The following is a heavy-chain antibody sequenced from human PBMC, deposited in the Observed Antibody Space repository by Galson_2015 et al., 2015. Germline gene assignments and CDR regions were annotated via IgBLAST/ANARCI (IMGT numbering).Heavy chain of an antibody. V-gene: IGHV1-69*06. Sequence: SVKVSCKASGGTFSSYAISWVRQAPGQGLEWMGGIIPIFGTANYAQKFQGRVTITADKSTSTAYMELSSLRSEDTAVYYCARAHTRTIFGVVEYDAFDIWGQGTMVTVSS. D-gene: IGHD3-3*01. CDR1: GGTFSSYA. CDR3: ARAHTRTIFGVVEYDAFDI. CDR2: IIPIFGTA. J-gene: IGHJ3*02.